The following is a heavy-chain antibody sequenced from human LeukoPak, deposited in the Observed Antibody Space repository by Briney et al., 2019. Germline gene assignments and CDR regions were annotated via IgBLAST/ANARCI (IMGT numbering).Heavy chain of an antibody. CDR3: ARDFQGGWYTDY. V-gene: IGHV3-33*08. CDR1: GFTFTSYV. Sequence: GGSLRLSCAASGFTFTSYVMHWVRQAPGKGLEWVAVIWYDGSNKFYADSVKGRFTISRDNSKNTLYLQMNSLRAEDTAVYYCARDFQGGWYTDYWGQGTLVTVSS. CDR2: IWYDGSNK. J-gene: IGHJ4*02. D-gene: IGHD6-19*01.